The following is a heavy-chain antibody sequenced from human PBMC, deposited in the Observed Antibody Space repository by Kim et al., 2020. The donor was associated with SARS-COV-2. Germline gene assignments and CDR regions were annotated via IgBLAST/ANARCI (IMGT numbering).Heavy chain of an antibody. J-gene: IGHJ4*02. CDR3: ARPSYDILTGYPIHFDY. CDR1: GYTFTSYG. D-gene: IGHD3-9*01. V-gene: IGHV1-18*01. Sequence: ASVKVSCKASGYTFTSYGINWVRQAPGQGLEWMGWISAYNGNTNYAQKLQGRVTMTTDTSTSTAYMELRSLRSDDTAMYYCARPSYDILTGYPIHFDYWGPGTLVTVSS. CDR2: ISAYNGNT.